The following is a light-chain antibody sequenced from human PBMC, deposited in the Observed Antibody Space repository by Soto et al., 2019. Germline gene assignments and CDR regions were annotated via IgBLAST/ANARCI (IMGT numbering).Light chain of an antibody. CDR2: WAS. CDR1: QSVLYSPNNKNY. Sequence: DIVMTQSPDSLAVSLGERATINCKSSQSVLYSPNNKNYLAWYQQKPGQPPKLLIYWASTRESGVPDRFSGSGSGAEFTLTISSLQSEDFAVYYCQQYHKWPPFTFGGGTKVDIK. J-gene: IGKJ4*01. CDR3: QQYHKWPPFT. V-gene: IGKV4-1*01.